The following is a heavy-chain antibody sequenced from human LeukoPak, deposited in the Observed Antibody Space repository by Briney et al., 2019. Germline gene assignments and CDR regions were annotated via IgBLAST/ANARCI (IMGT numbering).Heavy chain of an antibody. CDR2: ISGSGGST. V-gene: IGHV3-23*01. J-gene: IGHJ4*02. CDR1: GFTLSSYA. Sequence: RGSLRLSCAASGFTLSSYAMSWVRQAPGKELEWVSAISGSGGSTYYADSVKGRFTVSRDNSKNTLFLQMNSLRAEDTAVYYCAKDGGLWVSAHWGDSWGRGTLVTVSS. CDR3: AKDGGLWVSAHWGDS. D-gene: IGHD3-16*01.